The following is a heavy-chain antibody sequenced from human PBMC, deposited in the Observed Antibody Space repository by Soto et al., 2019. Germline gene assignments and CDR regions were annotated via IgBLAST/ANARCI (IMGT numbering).Heavy chain of an antibody. V-gene: IGHV1-18*01. D-gene: IGHD2-2*01. Sequence: QVQLVQSGGEVKRPGASVKVSCKTSGYTFSNYGINLVRQAPGQLLEWLVRISLYSDCTNYAHKFQGRVSMTTEPSTTSANMELRSLRSDDPAVNYCASVVPGAEPWFGPWGQGTLVTVSS. CDR1: GYTFSNYG. CDR3: ASVVPGAEPWFGP. CDR2: ISLYSDCT. J-gene: IGHJ5*02.